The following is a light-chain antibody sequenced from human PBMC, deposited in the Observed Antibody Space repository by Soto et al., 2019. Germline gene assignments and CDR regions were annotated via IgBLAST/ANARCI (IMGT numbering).Light chain of an antibody. Sequence: EIVLAQSPGTLSLSPGERATLSCRASQSVTNSFLAWYQQKPGQAPRLLIYGASRRATGIPDRFTGSGSGTDFTLTISRLEPEDCAVYYCQQYVSSPWAVGQGTKVEI. CDR3: QQYVSSPWA. J-gene: IGKJ1*01. CDR1: QSVTNSF. CDR2: GAS. V-gene: IGKV3-20*01.